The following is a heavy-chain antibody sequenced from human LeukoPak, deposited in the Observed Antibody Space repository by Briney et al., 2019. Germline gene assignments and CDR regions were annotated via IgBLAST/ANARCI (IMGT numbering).Heavy chain of an antibody. Sequence: GSSVKVSCKASGGTFSSYAISWMRQAPGQGLEWMGGIIPIFGTANYAQKFQGRVTITTDESTSTAYMELSSLRSEDTAVYYCARDRSPYYDSSGYYPIDAFDYWGQGTLVTVSS. V-gene: IGHV1-69*05. J-gene: IGHJ4*02. CDR1: GGTFSSYA. CDR2: IIPIFGTA. D-gene: IGHD3-22*01. CDR3: ARDRSPYYDSSGYYPIDAFDY.